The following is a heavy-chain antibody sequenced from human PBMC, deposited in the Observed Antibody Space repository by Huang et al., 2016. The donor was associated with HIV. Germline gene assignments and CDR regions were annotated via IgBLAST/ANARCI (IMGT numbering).Heavy chain of an antibody. CDR2: MKPNTGNT. D-gene: IGHD4-17*01. CDR3: ARSAYGDLDY. J-gene: IGHJ4*02. CDR1: GYTFTNYD. V-gene: IGHV1-8*02. Sequence: QVHLVQSGAEVKKPGASVKVSCKASGYTFTNYDINWVRQAPGRGLEWMGWMKPNTGNTGFAQSFQGRGTMTRKTSITTAYMELTSLTSEDTAVYYCARSAYGDLDYWGLGTLVIVSS.